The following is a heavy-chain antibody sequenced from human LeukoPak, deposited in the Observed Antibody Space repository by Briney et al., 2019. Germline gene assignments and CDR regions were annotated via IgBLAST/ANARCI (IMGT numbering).Heavy chain of an antibody. D-gene: IGHD6-13*01. V-gene: IGHV3-21*01. CDR3: AKMVSSSWFYFDY. J-gene: IGHJ4*02. Sequence: PGGSLRLSCAASGFTFSSYSMNWVRQAPGKGLEWVSSISSSSSYIYYADSVKGRFTISRDNAKNSLYLQMNSLRAEDTAVYYCAKMVSSSWFYFDYWGQGTLVTVSS. CDR2: ISSSSSYI. CDR1: GFTFSSYS.